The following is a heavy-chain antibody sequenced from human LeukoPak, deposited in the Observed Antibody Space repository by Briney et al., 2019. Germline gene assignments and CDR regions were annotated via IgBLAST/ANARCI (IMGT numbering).Heavy chain of an antibody. Sequence: GASVKVSCKASGGTFSSYAISWVRQAPGQGLEWMGRIIPILGIANYAQKFQGRVTITADKSTSTAYMELSSLRSEDTAVYYCARDLIAAAEGGMDVWGQGTTVTVSS. J-gene: IGHJ6*02. CDR1: GGTFSSYA. CDR3: ARDLIAAAEGGMDV. D-gene: IGHD6-13*01. V-gene: IGHV1-69*04. CDR2: IIPILGIA.